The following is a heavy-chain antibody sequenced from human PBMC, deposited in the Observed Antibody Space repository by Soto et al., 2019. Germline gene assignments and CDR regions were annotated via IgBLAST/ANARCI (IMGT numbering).Heavy chain of an antibody. Sequence: TSETLSLSCSVSGRSMSSNYWSWIRQSPDKGLEWLGYVFYGGTDYNPSLGGRVSMSVETSKSQFSLKLTSVTVADTAVYYCASYRGALYFESWGPGILVTVSS. V-gene: IGHV4-59*01. CDR1: GRSMSSNY. D-gene: IGHD3-16*01. J-gene: IGHJ4*02. CDR2: VFYGGT. CDR3: ASYRGALYFES.